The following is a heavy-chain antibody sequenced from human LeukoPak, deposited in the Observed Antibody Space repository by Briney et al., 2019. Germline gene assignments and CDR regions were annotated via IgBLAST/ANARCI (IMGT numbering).Heavy chain of an antibody. J-gene: IGHJ3*02. CDR2: NNPNSGGT. CDR3: ARDYRKGYCSGGSCYTPVAFDI. V-gene: IGHV1-2*02. D-gene: IGHD2-15*01. Sequence: ASVKVSCKASGYTFTGYYMHWVRQAPGQGLEWMGWNNPNSGGTNYAQKFQGRVTMTRDTSISTAYMELSRLRSDDTAVYYCARDYRKGYCSGGSCYTPVAFDIWGQGTMVTVSS. CDR1: GYTFTGYY.